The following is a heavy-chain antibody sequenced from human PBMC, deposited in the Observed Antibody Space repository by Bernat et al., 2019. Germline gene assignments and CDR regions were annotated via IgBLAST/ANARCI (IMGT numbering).Heavy chain of an antibody. V-gene: IGHV4-59*01. CDR1: GGSISSYY. J-gene: IGHJ1*01. Sequence: QVQLQESGPGLVKPSETLSLTCTVSGGSISSYYWSWFLQPPGKGLEWIGYIYYSGSNNYNPSLKSRVTISVDTSKNQFSLKLSSVTAADTAVYYCARSGRTGAEYFQHWGQGTLVTVSS. D-gene: IGHD1-26*01. CDR2: IYYSGSN. CDR3: ARSGRTGAEYFQH.